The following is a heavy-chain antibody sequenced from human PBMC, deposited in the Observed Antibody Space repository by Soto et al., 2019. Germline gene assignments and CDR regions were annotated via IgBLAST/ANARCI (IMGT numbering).Heavy chain of an antibody. Sequence: GGSLRLSCTASGFTFNSHTMHWVRQAPGEGLEWVAVISYDGSYKFYADSVKGRFTISRGNSKSTLYLQMNRLTAADTAIYYCARDGLSSFCMIPPYEVDFRAQRTTVTVSS. CDR2: ISYDGSYK. J-gene: IGHJ6*02. CDR3: ARDGLSSFCMIPPYEVDF. D-gene: IGHD3-16*01. V-gene: IGHV3-30-3*01. CDR1: GFTFNSHT.